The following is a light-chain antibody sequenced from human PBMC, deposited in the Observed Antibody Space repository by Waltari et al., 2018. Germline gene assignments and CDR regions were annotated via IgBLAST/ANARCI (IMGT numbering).Light chain of an antibody. J-gene: IGLJ2*01. CDR3: CSYAGSYPVV. Sequence: QSALTQPRSVSGSPGQSVAISCTGTSSDVDGYNYVSWYQKHPGKAPKLMIYDVSKRPSGVPDRFSGSKSGNTASLTISGLQAEDEADYYCCSYAGSYPVVFGGGTKLTVL. CDR1: SSDVDGYNY. CDR2: DVS. V-gene: IGLV2-11*01.